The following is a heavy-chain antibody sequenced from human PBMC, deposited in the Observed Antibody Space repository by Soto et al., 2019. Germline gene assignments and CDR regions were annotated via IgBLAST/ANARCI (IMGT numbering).Heavy chain of an antibody. CDR2: INHSGST. CDR1: GGSFSGYY. Sequence: QVQLQQWGAGLLKPSETLSLTCAVYGGSFSGYYWSWIRQPPGKGLEWIGEINHSGSTNYNPSLKSRVTISVETSKNQFSLKLSSVTAADTAVYYCASTYSSGWYEAFDIWGQGTMVTVSS. CDR3: ASTYSSGWYEAFDI. D-gene: IGHD6-19*01. V-gene: IGHV4-34*01. J-gene: IGHJ3*02.